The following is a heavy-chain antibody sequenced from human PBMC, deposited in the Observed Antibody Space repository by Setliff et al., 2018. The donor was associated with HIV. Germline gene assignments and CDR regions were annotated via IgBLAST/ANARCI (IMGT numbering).Heavy chain of an antibody. CDR1: GGSISSHY. J-gene: IGHJ4*02. CDR3: ARDSIAAAGKFTFDY. Sequence: SETLSLTCTVSGGSISSHYWSWIRQPPGKGLEWIGSIYYSGSTNYNPSLKSRVTISVDTSKNQFSLKLSSVTAADTAVYYCARDSIAAAGKFTFDYWGQGTLVTVS. D-gene: IGHD6-13*01. CDR2: IYYSGST. V-gene: IGHV4-59*11.